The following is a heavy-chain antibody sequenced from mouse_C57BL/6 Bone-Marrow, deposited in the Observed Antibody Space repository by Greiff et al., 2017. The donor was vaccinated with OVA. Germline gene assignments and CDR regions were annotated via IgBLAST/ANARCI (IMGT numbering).Heavy chain of an antibody. CDR2: ISSGGSYT. D-gene: IGHD1-3*01. CDR1: GFTFSSYG. J-gene: IGHJ1*03. CDR3: ARRNYYWYFDV. V-gene: IGHV5-6*02. Sequence: EVKLVESGGDLVKPGGSLKLSCAASGFTFSSYGMSWVRQTPDKRLEWVATISSGGSYTYYPDSVKGRFTISRDNAKNTLYLQMSSLKSEDTAMYYCARRNYYWYFDVWGTGTTVTVSA.